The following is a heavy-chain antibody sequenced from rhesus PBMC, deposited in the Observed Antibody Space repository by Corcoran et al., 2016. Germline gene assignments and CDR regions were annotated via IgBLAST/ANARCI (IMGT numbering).Heavy chain of an antibody. CDR1: GFTFSDYN. J-gene: IGHJ4*01. Sequence: EVQLVESGGGLAKPGGSLRLSCAASGFTFSDYNMDWGRQAPGKGLEWVSRISNGGVSTWYADSVKGRFTISRESAKNTLYLQMSSLTTEDTAVYYCARANWGPDYWGQGVLVTVSS. CDR2: ISNGGVST. D-gene: IGHD7-45*01. V-gene: IGHV3-178*01. CDR3: ARANWGPDY.